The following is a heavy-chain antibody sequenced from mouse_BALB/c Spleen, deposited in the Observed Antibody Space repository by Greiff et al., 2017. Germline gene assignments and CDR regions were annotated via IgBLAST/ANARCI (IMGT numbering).Heavy chain of an antibody. V-gene: IGHV1-54*01. CDR1: GYAFTNYL. Sequence: QVQLQQSGAELVRPGTSVKVSCKASGYAFTNYLIEWVKQRPGQGLEWIGVINPGSGGTNYNEKFKGKATLTADKSSSTAYMQLSSLTSDDSAVYFCARSGDGNGGFAYWGQGTLVTVSA. CDR3: ARSGDGNGGFAY. D-gene: IGHD2-1*01. J-gene: IGHJ3*01. CDR2: INPGSGGT.